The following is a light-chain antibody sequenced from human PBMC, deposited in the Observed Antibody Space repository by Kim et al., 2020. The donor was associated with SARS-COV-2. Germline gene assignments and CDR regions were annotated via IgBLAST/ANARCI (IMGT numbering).Light chain of an antibody. CDR2: GKD. CDR3: KSRDSRGNVV. V-gene: IGLV3-19*01. CDR1: SLRSYY. J-gene: IGLJ2*01. Sequence: SSELTQDPAVSVALGQTVRITCQGDSLRSYYATWYQQKSGQAPVLVFYGKDKRPSGIPDRFSGSSSGSTASLTITGAQAADEADYYCKSRDSRGNVVFGGGPKVTVL.